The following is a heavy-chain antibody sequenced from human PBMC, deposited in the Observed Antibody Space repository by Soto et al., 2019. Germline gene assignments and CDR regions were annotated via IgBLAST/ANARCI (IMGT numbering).Heavy chain of an antibody. Sequence: SETLSLTCTVSGGSFSPNYWSWFRQPPGKGLEWVGYIYYGGTTSYNPSLKSRVTISVDTSKNQFSLKLSSVTAADTAVYYCARRYGGNFDFWGQGTLVTVSS. CDR3: ARRYGGNFDF. CDR1: GGSFSPNY. CDR2: IYYGGTT. V-gene: IGHV4-59*01. J-gene: IGHJ4*02. D-gene: IGHD1-26*01.